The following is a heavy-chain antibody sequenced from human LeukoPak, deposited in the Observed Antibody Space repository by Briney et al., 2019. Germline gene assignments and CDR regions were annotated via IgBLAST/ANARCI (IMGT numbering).Heavy chain of an antibody. CDR2: ISYDGSNK. CDR1: GFTFSSYA. CDR3: ASNSPSHGPWYFDL. D-gene: IGHD1-20*01. V-gene: IGHV3-30-3*01. Sequence: GGSLRLSCAASGFTFSSYAMHWVRQAPGKGLEWVAVISYDGSNKYYADSVKGRFTISRDNSKNTLYLQMNSLRAEDTAVYYCASNSPSHGPWYFDLWGRGTLVTVSS. J-gene: IGHJ2*01.